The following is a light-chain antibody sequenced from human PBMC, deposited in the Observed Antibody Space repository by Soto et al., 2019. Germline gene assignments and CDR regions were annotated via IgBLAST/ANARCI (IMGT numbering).Light chain of an antibody. Sequence: VLTQSPGTLSLSPGERATLSCRASQSVFSSSLAWFQQRPGQAPRLLISGISNRATGIPDRFTGSGSGTDFALTINKLEPEDFAVYYCQQRDGSPFPTLYTCGQGTKLEIK. V-gene: IGKV3-20*01. CDR1: QSVFSSS. CDR3: QQRDGSPFPTLYT. J-gene: IGKJ2*01. CDR2: GIS.